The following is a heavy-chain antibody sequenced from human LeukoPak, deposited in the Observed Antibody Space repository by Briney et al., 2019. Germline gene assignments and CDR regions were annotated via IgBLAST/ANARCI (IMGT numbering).Heavy chain of an antibody. Sequence: ASVKVSCKASGYTFTSYDINWVRQATGQGLEWMGWMNPSSGNTGYAQKFQGRVTITRNTSISTAYMELSSLRSEDTAVYYCARGPGYCSSTSCPASPFDPWGQGTLVTVSS. J-gene: IGHJ5*02. V-gene: IGHV1-8*03. CDR3: ARGPGYCSSTSCPASPFDP. CDR2: MNPSSGNT. D-gene: IGHD2-2*01. CDR1: GYTFTSYD.